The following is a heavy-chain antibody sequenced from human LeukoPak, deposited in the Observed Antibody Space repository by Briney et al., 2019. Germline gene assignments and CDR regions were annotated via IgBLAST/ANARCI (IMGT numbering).Heavy chain of an antibody. Sequence: GGSLRLSCAASGFTFSSYSMNWVRQAPGKGLEWVSYISSSSSTIYYADSVKGRFTISRDNAKNSLYLQMNSLGDEDTAVYYCARDRYDYVWGSYRYTFDYWGQGTLVTVSS. D-gene: IGHD3-16*02. CDR2: ISSSSSTI. CDR3: ARDRYDYVWGSYRYTFDY. J-gene: IGHJ4*02. V-gene: IGHV3-48*02. CDR1: GFTFSSYS.